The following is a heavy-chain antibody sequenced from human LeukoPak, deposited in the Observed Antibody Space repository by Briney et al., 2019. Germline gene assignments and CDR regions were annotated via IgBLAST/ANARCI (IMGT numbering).Heavy chain of an antibody. CDR1: GFTFSSYA. J-gene: IGHJ5*02. V-gene: IGHV3-23*01. Sequence: PGGSLRLSCAASGFTFSSYAMSWVRQAPGKGLEWASAISGSGGSTYYADSVKGRFTISRDNSKNTLYLQMNSLRAEDTAVYYCAKGGTYYYDSSGYYYEPTINTWGQGTLVTVSS. CDR2: ISGSGGST. D-gene: IGHD3-22*01. CDR3: AKGGTYYYDSSGYYYEPTINT.